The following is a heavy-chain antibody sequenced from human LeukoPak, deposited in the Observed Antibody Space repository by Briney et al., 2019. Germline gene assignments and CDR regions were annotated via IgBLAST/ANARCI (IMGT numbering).Heavy chain of an antibody. CDR3: TTERPYFDN. CDR1: GFSFSDAW. CDR2: IKSKTHGGTT. J-gene: IGHJ4*02. Sequence: GGSLRLSCAASGFSFSDAWVSWVRQAPGKGLEWVGRIKSKTHGGTTEYAAPVKGRFTISRDDSKTTVCLQMNSLKSEDAAMYYCTTERPYFDNWGQGTLVTVSS. V-gene: IGHV3-15*01.